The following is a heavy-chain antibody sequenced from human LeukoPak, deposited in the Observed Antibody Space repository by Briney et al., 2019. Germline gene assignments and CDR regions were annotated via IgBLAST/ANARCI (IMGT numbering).Heavy chain of an antibody. CDR3: ARAGYYDSSGYYDY. D-gene: IGHD3-22*01. V-gene: IGHV1-18*01. CDR1: GYTFTIYG. CDR2: ISAYNGNT. J-gene: IGHJ4*02. Sequence: ASVKVSSKASGYTFTIYGISWVRQAPGQGLEWMGWISAYNGNTNYAQKLQGRVTMTTDTSTSTAYMELRSLRSDDTAVYYCARAGYYDSSGYYDYWGQGTLVTVSS.